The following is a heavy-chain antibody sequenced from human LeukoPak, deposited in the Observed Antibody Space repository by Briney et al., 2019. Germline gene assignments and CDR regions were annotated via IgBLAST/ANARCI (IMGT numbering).Heavy chain of an antibody. CDR3: ARDGGIVVVPAAIDY. V-gene: IGHV1-18*01. CDR1: GYTFTSYG. Sequence: ASVKVSCKASGYTFTSYGISWVRQAPGQGLEWMGWISAYNGNTNYAQKLQGRVTMTTDTSTSTAYMELRSLRSDDTAVYYRARDGGIVVVPAAIDYWGQGTLVTVSS. CDR2: ISAYNGNT. D-gene: IGHD2-2*02. J-gene: IGHJ4*02.